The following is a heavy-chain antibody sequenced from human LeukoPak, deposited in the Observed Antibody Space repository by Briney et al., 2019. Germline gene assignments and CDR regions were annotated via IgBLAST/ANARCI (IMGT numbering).Heavy chain of an antibody. Sequence: GGSLRLSCAASGFTSSTYNMNWDRQAPGKGLEWVSYINTDSSSIYYADSVKGRFTISRDNAKDSLYLHMNSLRDEDTAVYYCAIDAWELPLDAFDIWGQGTMVTVSS. CDR1: GFTSSTYN. D-gene: IGHD1-26*01. J-gene: IGHJ3*02. CDR2: INTDSSSI. V-gene: IGHV3-48*02. CDR3: AIDAWELPLDAFDI.